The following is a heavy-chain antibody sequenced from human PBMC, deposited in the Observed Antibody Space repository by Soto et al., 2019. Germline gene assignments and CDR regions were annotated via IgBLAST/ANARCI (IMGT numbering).Heavy chain of an antibody. CDR3: ARQYYDYVWGSYRDANPYYYYYGMDV. CDR2: IYYSGST. V-gene: IGHV4-39*01. CDR1: GGSISSSSYY. Sequence: SETLSLTCTVSGGSISSSSYYWGWIRQPPGKGLEWIGSIYYSGSTYYNPSLKSRVTISVDTSKNQFSLKLSSVTAADTAVYYCARQYYDYVWGSYRDANPYYYYYGMDVWGQGTTVTVSS. J-gene: IGHJ6*02. D-gene: IGHD3-16*02.